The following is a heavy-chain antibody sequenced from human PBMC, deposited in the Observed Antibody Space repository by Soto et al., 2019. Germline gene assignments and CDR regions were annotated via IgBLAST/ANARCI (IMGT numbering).Heavy chain of an antibody. Sequence: EVQLVESGGGLVKPGGSLRLSCLASGFTFSAGTMDWVRQAPGKGLEWVSSISSTGAYIYYAESGRGRFTISRDNAKNSLDLHMNSLGVEDTAVYYCARDYPVLYSSSVDALDIWGRGTLVTVSS. J-gene: IGHJ3*02. CDR2: ISSTGAYI. CDR3: ARDYPVLYSSSVDALDI. CDR1: GFTFSAGT. V-gene: IGHV3-21*01. D-gene: IGHD6-6*01.